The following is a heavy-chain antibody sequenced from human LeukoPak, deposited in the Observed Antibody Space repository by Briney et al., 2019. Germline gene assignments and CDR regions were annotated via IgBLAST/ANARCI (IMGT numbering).Heavy chain of an antibody. J-gene: IGHJ6*04. D-gene: IGHD3-22*01. Sequence: SETLSLTCAVSGASISSGGYSWSWIRQPPGRGLEWVGYIYHSGTTYYNPSLKSRVTISVDRSKNQFSLKLSSVTAADTVVYYCAGNYYDSSGFGPDVWGEGTTVTVSS. CDR3: AGNYYDSSGFGPDV. CDR1: GASISSGGYS. V-gene: IGHV4-30-2*01. CDR2: IYHSGTT.